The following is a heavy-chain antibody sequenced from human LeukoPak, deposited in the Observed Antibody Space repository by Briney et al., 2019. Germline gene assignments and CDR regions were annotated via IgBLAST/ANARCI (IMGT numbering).Heavy chain of an antibody. CDR3: AREKWIQLWLGGGFDY. V-gene: IGHV3-48*03. CDR1: GFTLSSYN. J-gene: IGHJ4*02. CDR2: TSSSSSTI. Sequence: PGGSLRLSCTASGFTLSSYNMNWVRQTPGKGLEWVSYTSSSSSTIYYTDSVKGRFTISRDNAKNSLFLQMNSLRAEDTADYYCAREKWIQLWLGGGFDYWGQGTLVTVSS. D-gene: IGHD5-18*01.